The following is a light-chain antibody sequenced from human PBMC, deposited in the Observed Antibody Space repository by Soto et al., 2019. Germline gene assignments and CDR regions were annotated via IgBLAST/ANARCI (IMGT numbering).Light chain of an antibody. CDR1: QSVSSN. CDR2: GAS. J-gene: IGKJ4*01. Sequence: EIVMTQSPATLSVSPGERATLSCRASQSVSSNLAWYQQKPGQAPRFLIYGASTRPTGIPARFSGSGSGTEFTLTISSLQSEDFALYYCQQYNNWPPLTFGGGTKVEIK. CDR3: QQYNNWPPLT. V-gene: IGKV3-15*01.